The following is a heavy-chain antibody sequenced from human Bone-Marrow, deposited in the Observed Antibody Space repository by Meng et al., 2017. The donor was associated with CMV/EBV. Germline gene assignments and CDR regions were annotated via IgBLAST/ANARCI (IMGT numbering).Heavy chain of an antibody. CDR3: ARDFSAWGGKHYYGMDV. Sequence: ASVKVSCKASGYTFTSYDINWVRQATGQGLEWMGWMNPNSGNTGYAQKFQGRVTMTRNTSISTAYMELSSLRSEDTAVYYCARDFSAWGGKHYYGMDVWGQGTTVTVSS. CDR2: MNPNSGNT. J-gene: IGHJ6*02. CDR1: GYTFTSYD. V-gene: IGHV1-8*01. D-gene: IGHD4-23*01.